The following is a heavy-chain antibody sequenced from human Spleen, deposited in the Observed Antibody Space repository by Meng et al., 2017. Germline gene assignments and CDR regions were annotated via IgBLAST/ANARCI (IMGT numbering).Heavy chain of an antibody. V-gene: IGHV4-34*01. CDR2: INHSGST. D-gene: IGHD4-11*01. CDR1: GGSFSDYY. J-gene: IGHJ4*02. CDR3: ARGPTTMAHDFDY. Sequence: QVPATQGGAGLLKPSGTLSLTCVVSGGSFSDYYWSWIRQPPGKGLEWIGEINHSGSTNYNPSLESRATISVDTSQNNLSLKLSSVTAADSAVYYCARGPTTMAHDFDYWGQGTLVTVSS.